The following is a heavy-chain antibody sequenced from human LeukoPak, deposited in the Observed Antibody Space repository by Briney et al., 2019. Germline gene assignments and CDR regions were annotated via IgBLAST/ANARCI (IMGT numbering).Heavy chain of an antibody. V-gene: IGHV4-4*07. J-gene: IGHJ6*03. Sequence: SSETLSLTCTVSGGSISSYYWSWIRQPAGKGLEWIGRIYTSGSTNYNPSLKSRVTMSVDTSKNQFSLKLSSVTAADTAVYYCARDYRYSTLYYYMDVWGKGTTVTVSS. CDR3: ARDYRYSTLYYYMDV. CDR2: IYTSGST. CDR1: GGSISSYY. D-gene: IGHD6-13*01.